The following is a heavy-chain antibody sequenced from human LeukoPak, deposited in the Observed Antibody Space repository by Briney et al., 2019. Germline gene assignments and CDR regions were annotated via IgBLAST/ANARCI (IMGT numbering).Heavy chain of an antibody. CDR1: GYTFTSYA. CDR3: ARVYYDSSGYYYFDY. CDR2: INAGNGNT. Sequence: ASVKVSCKASGYTFTSYAMHWVRQAPGQRLEWMGWINAGNGNTKYSQKFQGRVTMTTDTSTSTAYMELRSLRSDDTAVYYCARVYYDSSGYYYFDYWGQGTLVTVSS. D-gene: IGHD3-22*01. J-gene: IGHJ4*02. V-gene: IGHV1-3*01.